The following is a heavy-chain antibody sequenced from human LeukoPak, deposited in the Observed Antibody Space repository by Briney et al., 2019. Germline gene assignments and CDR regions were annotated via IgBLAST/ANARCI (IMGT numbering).Heavy chain of an antibody. CDR1: GYTFTSYY. V-gene: IGHV1-46*01. J-gene: IGHJ5*02. Sequence: KVSCKASGYTFTSYYMHWVRQAPGQGLEWMGIINPSGGSTTYAQKFQGRVTMTRDTSTSTVYMELSSLRSEDTAVYYCAREGTYYGPKVWFDPWGQGTLVTVSS. CDR3: AREGTYYGPKVWFDP. D-gene: IGHD3-3*01. CDR2: INPSGGST.